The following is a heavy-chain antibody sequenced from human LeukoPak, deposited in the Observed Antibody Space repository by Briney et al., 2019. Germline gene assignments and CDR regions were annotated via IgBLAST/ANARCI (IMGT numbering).Heavy chain of an antibody. CDR3: ARVKAVQDAFDI. CDR2: ISSSSSYI. J-gene: IGHJ3*02. V-gene: IGHV3-21*01. D-gene: IGHD4-17*01. Sequence: PGGSLRLSCAASGFTFSSYSMNWARQAPGKGLEWVSSISSSSSYIYYADSVKGRFTISRENAKNSLYLQMNSLRAEDTAVYYCARVKAVQDAFDIWGQGTMVTVSS. CDR1: GFTFSSYS.